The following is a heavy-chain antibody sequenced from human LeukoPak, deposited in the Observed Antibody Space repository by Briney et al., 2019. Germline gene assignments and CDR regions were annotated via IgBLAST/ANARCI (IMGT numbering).Heavy chain of an antibody. CDR1: GYTLTELS. D-gene: IGHD2-2*01. CDR3: ARELRWEYCSSTSCSSTNWFDP. J-gene: IGHJ5*02. CDR2: FDPEDGET. V-gene: IGHV1-24*01. Sequence: ASVKVSCKVSGYTLTELSMHWVRQAPGKGLEWMGGFDPEDGETIYAQKFQGRVTMTEDTSTDTAYMELSSLRSDDTAVYYCARELRWEYCSSTSCSSTNWFDPWGQGALVTVSS.